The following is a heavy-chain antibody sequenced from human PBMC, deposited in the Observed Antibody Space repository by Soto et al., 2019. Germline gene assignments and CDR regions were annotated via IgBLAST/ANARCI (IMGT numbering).Heavy chain of an antibody. D-gene: IGHD3-10*01. J-gene: IGHJ2*01. CDR2: ISGGGDAT. CDR3: ARKVLGSTSRPDYWYVDL. V-gene: IGHV3-23*01. CDR1: GFTFINYA. Sequence: EVQLLESGGGLVQPGGSLRLSCAGSGFTFINYAMNWVRQAPGKGLEWVSTISGGGDATFFADSVRGRFTISGDNSKNTVTLQLSHLGVDDTPVYFCARKVLGSTSRPDYWYVDLWGRGTVVTVSS.